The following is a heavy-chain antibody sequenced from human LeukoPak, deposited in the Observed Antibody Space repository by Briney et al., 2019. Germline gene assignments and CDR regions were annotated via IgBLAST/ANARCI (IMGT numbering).Heavy chain of an antibody. CDR1: GFTFSDHY. CDR2: TRNKANSYTT. V-gene: IGHV3-72*01. CDR3: ARVASREKGGNWFDP. Sequence: GGSLRLSCAASGFTFSDHYMDWVRQAPGKGLEWVGRTRNKANSYTTEYAASVKGRFTISRDDSKNSLYLQMNSLKTEDTAVYYCARVASREKGGNWFDPWGQGTLVTVSS. J-gene: IGHJ5*02. D-gene: IGHD1-26*01.